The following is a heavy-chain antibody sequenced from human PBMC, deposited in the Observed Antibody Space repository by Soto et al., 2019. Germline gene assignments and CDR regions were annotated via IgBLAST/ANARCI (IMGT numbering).Heavy chain of an antibody. Sequence: SETLSLTCTVSGNSISSGDYWSWIRQPPGKGLEWIGYIYHSGGTYYNPSLKSRVTMSVDTSQNQFSLKLSSVSAADTAVYYCARTKYYYDSTAYIFDYWGQGALVTVSS. V-gene: IGHV4-30-4*01. J-gene: IGHJ4*02. CDR3: ARTKYYYDSTAYIFDY. D-gene: IGHD3-22*01. CDR2: IYHSGGT. CDR1: GNSISSGDY.